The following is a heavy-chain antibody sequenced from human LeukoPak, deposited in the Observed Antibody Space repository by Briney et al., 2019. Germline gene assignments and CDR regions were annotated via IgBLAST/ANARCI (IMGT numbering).Heavy chain of an antibody. CDR2: ISSSGSTI. D-gene: IGHD1-7*01. CDR1: GFTFSDYY. CDR3: ARVLSGITGTTTYYYYYMDV. Sequence: GSLRLSCAASGFTFSDYYMSWIRQAPGKGLEWVSYISSSGSTIYYADSVKGRFTISRDNAKNSLYLQMNSLRAEDTAVYYCARVLSGITGTTTYYYYYMDVWGKGTTVTVSS. J-gene: IGHJ6*03. V-gene: IGHV3-11*01.